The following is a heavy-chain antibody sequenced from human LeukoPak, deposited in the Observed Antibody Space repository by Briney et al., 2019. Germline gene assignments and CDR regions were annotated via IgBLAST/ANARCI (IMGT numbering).Heavy chain of an antibody. J-gene: IGHJ4*02. V-gene: IGHV4-59*04. CDR1: GGSISSYY. CDR2: IYYSGST. CDR3: ARELLGYYFDY. D-gene: IGHD3-10*01. Sequence: SETLSLTCTVSGGSISSYYWSWIRQPPGKGLEWIGYIYYSGSTYYNPSLKSRVTISVDTSKNQFSLKLSSVTAADTAVYYCARELLGYYFDYWGQGTLVTVSS.